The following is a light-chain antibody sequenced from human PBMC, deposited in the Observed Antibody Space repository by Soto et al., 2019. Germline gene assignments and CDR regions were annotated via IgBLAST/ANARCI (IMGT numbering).Light chain of an antibody. V-gene: IGKV1-27*01. J-gene: IGKJ1*01. CDR2: TAS. Sequence: DIQMTQSPSSLSASVGDRATITCRPSQGIGTALAWYQQKPGAVPKLLVHTASTLQSGVPSRFSGTASGTDFTLTINSLQPEDFATYYCQQYNSYPWTFGQGTKVDIK. CDR1: QGIGTA. CDR3: QQYNSYPWT.